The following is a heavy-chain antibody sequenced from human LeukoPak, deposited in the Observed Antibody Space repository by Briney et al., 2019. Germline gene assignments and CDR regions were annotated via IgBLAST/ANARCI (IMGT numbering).Heavy chain of an antibody. D-gene: IGHD3-10*01. J-gene: IGHJ4*02. Sequence: PGGSLRLSCAASGFTFNTYTMNWIRQAPGKGLEWVSGISGSGDITFYADPVKGRFTISRDNSKNTLYLQMNSLRVEDTAVYYCAKATGSGSYPFNHWGRGTLVTVSS. V-gene: IGHV3-23*01. CDR1: GFTFNTYT. CDR3: AKATGSGSYPFNH. CDR2: ISGSGDIT.